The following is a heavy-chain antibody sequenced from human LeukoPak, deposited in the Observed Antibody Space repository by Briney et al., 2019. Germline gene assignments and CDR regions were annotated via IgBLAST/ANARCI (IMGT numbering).Heavy chain of an antibody. J-gene: IGHJ3*02. V-gene: IGHV5-51*01. CDR1: GYSFTNYW. CDR2: IYPGDSDT. CDR3: ATLNTTGLDAFDI. Sequence: GESLKISCKGSGYSFTNYWIGWVRQMPGKGLEWMGIIYPGDSDTRYSPSFQGQVTISAEKSIRTAYLQWSSLKASDTAMYYCATLNTTGLDAFDIWGQGTLVTVSS. D-gene: IGHD1-1*01.